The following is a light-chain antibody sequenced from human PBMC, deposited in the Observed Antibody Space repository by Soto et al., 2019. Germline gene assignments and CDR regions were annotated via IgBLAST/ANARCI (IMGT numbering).Light chain of an antibody. Sequence: QSALTQPASVSGSPGQSITISCTGTSSDVGGYNYVSWYQQHPGKAPKLMIYEVSNRPSGVSNRFSGSKSGNTASLTISGLQAEDEGEYYCSSYTSSSIPYVFGTGTKLTVL. V-gene: IGLV2-14*01. CDR3: SSYTSSSIPYV. J-gene: IGLJ1*01. CDR1: SSDVGGYNY. CDR2: EVS.